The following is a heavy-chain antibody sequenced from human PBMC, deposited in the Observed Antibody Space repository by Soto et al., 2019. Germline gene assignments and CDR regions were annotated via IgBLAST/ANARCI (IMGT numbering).Heavy chain of an antibody. CDR3: AREGGYSYEDWYFDH. D-gene: IGHD5-18*01. CDR1: GFTFSSYA. V-gene: IGHV3-30-3*01. J-gene: IGHJ2*01. CDR2: ISYDGSNK. Sequence: GGALRLSCAASGFTFSSYAMHWVRQAPGKGLEWVAVISYDGSNKYYADSVKGRFTISRDNSKNTLYLQMNSLRAEDTAVYYCAREGGYSYEDWYFDHWGRGTLVTVSS.